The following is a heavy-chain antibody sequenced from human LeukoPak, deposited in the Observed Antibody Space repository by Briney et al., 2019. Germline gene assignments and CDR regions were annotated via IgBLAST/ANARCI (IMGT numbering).Heavy chain of an antibody. CDR1: GFTFSNSW. CDR2: IRHDGTEN. V-gene: IGHV3-7*04. CDR3: ARGRVGHTGNFDY. Sequence: SGGSLRLSCTVSGFTFSNSWVYWVRQAPGKGLEWVANIRHDGTENFYGGSVKGRFTISRDNANNALYLQMNSLRVEDTAVYYCARGRVGHTGNFDYWGQGTLVTVSS. J-gene: IGHJ4*02. D-gene: IGHD1-26*01.